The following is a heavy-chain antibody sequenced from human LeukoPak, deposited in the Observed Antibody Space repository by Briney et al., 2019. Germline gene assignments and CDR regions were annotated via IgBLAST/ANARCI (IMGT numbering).Heavy chain of an antibody. D-gene: IGHD2-2*02. Sequence: SVKVSCKASGGTFSSYAISWVRQAPGQGLEWMGRIIPILGIAKYAQKFQGRVTITADKSTSTAYMELSSLRSEDTAVYYCARVSLYCSSTSCYRYYYYGMDVWGQGTTVTVSS. CDR3: ARVSLYCSSTSCYRYYYYGMDV. CDR2: IIPILGIA. CDR1: GGTFSSYA. V-gene: IGHV1-69*04. J-gene: IGHJ6*02.